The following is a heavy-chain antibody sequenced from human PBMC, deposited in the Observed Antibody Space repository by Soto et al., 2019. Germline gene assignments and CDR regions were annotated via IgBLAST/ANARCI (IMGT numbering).Heavy chain of an antibody. V-gene: IGHV3-11*06. CDR1: GFTFSDYY. D-gene: IGHD6-13*01. CDR3: ARSVVSSTRFDP. CDR2: ISSRTNYT. Sequence: QVQLVESGGGLVKPGGSLRLSCAASGFTFSDYYMSWIRQAPGKGLEWVSYISSRTNYTNYADSVKGRFTISRDNAKNSLYLQMNSLRAEDTAVYYCARSVVSSTRFDPWGQGTLVTVS. J-gene: IGHJ5*02.